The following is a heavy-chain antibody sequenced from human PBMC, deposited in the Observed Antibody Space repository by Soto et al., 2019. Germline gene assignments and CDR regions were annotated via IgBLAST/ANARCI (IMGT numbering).Heavy chain of an antibody. CDR1: GFTFSSYG. Sequence: QVQLVESGGGVVQPGRSLRLSCAASGFTFSSYGMHWVRQAPGKGLEWVAVIWYDGSNKYYADSVKGRFTISRDNSKNTPYLQMNSLRAEDTAVYYCARGSGSGPYFDYWGQGTLVTVSS. J-gene: IGHJ4*02. D-gene: IGHD3-10*01. V-gene: IGHV3-33*01. CDR3: ARGSGSGPYFDY. CDR2: IWYDGSNK.